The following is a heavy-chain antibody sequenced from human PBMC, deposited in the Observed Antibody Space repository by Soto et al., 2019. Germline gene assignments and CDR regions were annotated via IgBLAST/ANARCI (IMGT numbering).Heavy chain of an antibody. CDR1: GGSISSTRHY. Sequence: QLQLQESGPGLVKPSETLSLTCTVSGGSISSTRHYWGWIRQPPGKGLEWIGTTYYTGSTYYNPSLKSRVTISVDMSKNQFSLKVRSVTAADTAVYYCVSGPGTTADYWGQGTLVTVSS. CDR3: VSGPGTTADY. D-gene: IGHD1-1*01. V-gene: IGHV4-39*01. CDR2: TYYTGST. J-gene: IGHJ4*02.